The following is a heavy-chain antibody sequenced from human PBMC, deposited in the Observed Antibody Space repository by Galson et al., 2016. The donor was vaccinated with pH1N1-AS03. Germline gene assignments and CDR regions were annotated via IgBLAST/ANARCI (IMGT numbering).Heavy chain of an antibody. CDR1: GFTFSSSW. Sequence: SLRLSCAASGFTFSSSWMHWVRQAPGKGLVSLSLVKSDGSHTYYADSVKGRFTISRDNAKNTLYLQMDSLRAEDTAVYYCARDWTGSIDYWGQGTLVTVSS. CDR3: ARDWTGSIDY. D-gene: IGHD3/OR15-3a*01. V-gene: IGHV3-74*01. J-gene: IGHJ4*02. CDR2: VKSDGSHT.